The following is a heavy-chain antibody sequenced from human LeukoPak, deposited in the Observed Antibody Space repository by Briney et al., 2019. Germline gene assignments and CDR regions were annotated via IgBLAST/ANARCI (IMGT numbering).Heavy chain of an antibody. V-gene: IGHV4-39*01. J-gene: IGHJ4*02. CDR1: GASISSSSYS. CDR3: ARHVGGDYGDYPDY. CDR2: IYYSGST. Sequence: SETLSLTCTVSGASISSSSYSWGWVRQSPGEGLEWIGSIYYSGSTYYNPSLESRVTISVDTSKTQFSLKLSSVTAADTAVYYCARHVGGDYGDYPDYWGQGTLVTVSS. D-gene: IGHD4-17*01.